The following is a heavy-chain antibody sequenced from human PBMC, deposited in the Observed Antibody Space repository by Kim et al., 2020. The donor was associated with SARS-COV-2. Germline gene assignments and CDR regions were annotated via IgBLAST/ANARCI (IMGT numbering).Heavy chain of an antibody. J-gene: IGHJ4*02. Sequence: YYVDSVKGRFTISSDSAKGSVYLQMSSLGSDDTAVYYCARVNGDYGDFDSWGQGILVTVSS. D-gene: IGHD4-17*01. CDR3: ARVNGDYGDFDS. V-gene: IGHV3-7*03.